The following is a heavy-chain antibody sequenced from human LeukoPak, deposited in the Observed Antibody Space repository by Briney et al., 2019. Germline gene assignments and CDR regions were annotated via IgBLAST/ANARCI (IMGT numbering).Heavy chain of an antibody. CDR3: ARGDSTSWYYFDF. V-gene: IGHV4-59*01. Sequence: PSETLSLTCTVSGGSISNYYWSWIPQPSGKGLEWIAYIYYSGSTNYNPSLKSRVTLSVDTSKNQFSLKLSSVTAADTAVYYCARGDSTSWYYFDFWGQGTLVTVSS. CDR1: GGSISNYY. J-gene: IGHJ4*02. CDR2: IYYSGST. D-gene: IGHD6-13*01.